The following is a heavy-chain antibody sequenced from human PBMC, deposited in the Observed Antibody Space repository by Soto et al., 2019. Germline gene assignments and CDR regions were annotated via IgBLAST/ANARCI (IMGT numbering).Heavy chain of an antibody. J-gene: IGHJ4*02. CDR3: VTWLSAHFDY. D-gene: IGHD6-19*01. V-gene: IGHV3-23*05. Sequence: HPGGSLRLSCAASGFTFAHYAMMWARQAPGRGLEWVSTIDGPTTNTHYIDSVKGRFFISRDNAINTVYLQMNGLRAEDTAVYYCVTWLSAHFDYWGRGTLVTVSS. CDR2: IDGPTTNT. CDR1: GFTFAHYA.